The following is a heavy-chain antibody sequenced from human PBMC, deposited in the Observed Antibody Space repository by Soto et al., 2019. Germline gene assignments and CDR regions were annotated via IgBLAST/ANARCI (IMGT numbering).Heavy chain of an antibody. CDR2: VYHTGDT. Sequence: TLSLTCGVSGGTVASSHWWSWVRQSPGGGLEWIGNVYHTGDTNLNPSLQSRVTISVDKSNNQFSLRLNSLTAADTAVYFCAREIVTAGGNNYFDPWGPGTLVTVSS. J-gene: IGHJ5*02. CDR1: GGTVASSHW. CDR3: AREIVTAGGNNYFDP. D-gene: IGHD2-21*02. V-gene: IGHV4-4*01.